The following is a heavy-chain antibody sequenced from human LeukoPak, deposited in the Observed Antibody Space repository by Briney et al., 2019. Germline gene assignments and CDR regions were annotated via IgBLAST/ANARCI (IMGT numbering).Heavy chain of an antibody. D-gene: IGHD3-22*01. Sequence: ASVKVSCKASGYTLTSYGISWVRQAPGQGLEWMGWISAYNGNTNYAQKLQGRATMTTDTSTSTAYMELRSLRSDDTAVYYCARDWYYYDSSGYYYVMDYYYMNVWGKGTTVTVSS. J-gene: IGHJ6*03. CDR1: GYTLTSYG. V-gene: IGHV1-18*01. CDR2: ISAYNGNT. CDR3: ARDWYYYDSSGYYYVMDYYYMNV.